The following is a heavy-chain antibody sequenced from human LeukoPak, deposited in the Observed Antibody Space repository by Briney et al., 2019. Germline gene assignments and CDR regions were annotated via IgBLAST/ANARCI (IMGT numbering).Heavy chain of an antibody. CDR3: ASEQPGIAVAGTPTYFDY. D-gene: IGHD6-19*01. CDR1: GGSISSSSYY. J-gene: IGHJ4*02. CDR2: IHYSGRT. Sequence: PSETLSLTCTVSGGSISSSSYYWGWIRQPPGKGLMWIGSIHYSGRTYSNPSLKSRVTISVDKSKNQFSLKLSSVTAADTAVYYCASEQPGIAVAGTPTYFDYWGQGTLVTVSS. V-gene: IGHV4-39*07.